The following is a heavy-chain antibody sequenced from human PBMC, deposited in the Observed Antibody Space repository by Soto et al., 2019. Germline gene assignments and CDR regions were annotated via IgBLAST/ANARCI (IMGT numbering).Heavy chain of an antibody. CDR2: ISAYNGNT. D-gene: IGHD5-18*01. CDR1: GYTFTSYG. Sequence: VASVKVSCKASGYTFTSYGISWVRQAPGQGLEWMGWISAYNGNTNYAQKLQGRVTMTTDTSTSTAYMELRSLRSDDTAVYYCASSDSYGYNWFDPWGQGTLVTVSS. CDR3: ASSDSYGYNWFDP. V-gene: IGHV1-18*01. J-gene: IGHJ5*02.